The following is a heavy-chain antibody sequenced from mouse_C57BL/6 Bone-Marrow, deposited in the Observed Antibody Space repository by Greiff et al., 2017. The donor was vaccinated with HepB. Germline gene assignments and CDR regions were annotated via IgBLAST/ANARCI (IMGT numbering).Heavy chain of an antibody. CDR2: IDPENGDT. Sequence: VQLQQSGAELVRPGASVKLSCTASGFNIKDDYMHWVKQRPEQGLEWIGWIDPENGDTEYASKFQGKATITADTSSNTAYLQLSSLTSEDTAVYYCTPGYYGSSYWHFDGWGTGTTVTVSS. D-gene: IGHD1-1*01. J-gene: IGHJ1*03. CDR3: TPGYYGSSYWHFDG. V-gene: IGHV14-4*01. CDR1: GFNIKDDY.